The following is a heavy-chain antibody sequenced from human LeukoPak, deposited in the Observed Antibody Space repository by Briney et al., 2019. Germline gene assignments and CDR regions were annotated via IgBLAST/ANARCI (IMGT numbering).Heavy chain of an antibody. J-gene: IGHJ1*01. V-gene: IGHV1-2*06. CDR3: ARGRTTVTNDFQH. D-gene: IGHD4-17*01. CDR2: INPSSGGT. CDR1: GYTFTGYY. Sequence: ASVKVSCKTSGYTFTGYYMHWVRQAPGQGLQWMGRINPSSGGTNYAQKFQGRVTMTRDTSISTAYMELSRLTSDDTAVHYCARGRTTVTNDFQHWGQGTLVTVSS.